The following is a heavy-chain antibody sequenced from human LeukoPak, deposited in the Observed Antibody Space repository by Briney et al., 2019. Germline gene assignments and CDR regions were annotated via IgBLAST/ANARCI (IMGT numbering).Heavy chain of an antibody. CDR1: GYTFTYYG. D-gene: IGHD3-9*01. Sequence: ASVKVSCNASGYTFTYYGLSWVRQAPGQGLEWMGWINAYNGNTNYAQKVQARVTMTTDTSTSTAYMELRSLRSDDTAVYYCAGGAGYYDFLTGCVHTGAFAFDIWGQGTMVTVSS. CDR2: INAYNGNT. J-gene: IGHJ3*02. CDR3: AGGAGYYDFLTGCVHTGAFAFDI. V-gene: IGHV1-18*01.